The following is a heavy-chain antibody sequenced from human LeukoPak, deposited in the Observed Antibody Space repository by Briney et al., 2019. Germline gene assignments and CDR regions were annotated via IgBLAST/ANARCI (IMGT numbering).Heavy chain of an antibody. V-gene: IGHV1-58*02. Sequence: ASVKVSCKASGFTFTSSAMQWVRQARGQRLEWIGWIVVGSGNTNYAQKFQEGVTITRDMSTSTAYMELSSLRSEDTAVYYCAARITGTTNNWFDPWGQGTLVTVSS. CDR1: GFTFTSSA. CDR3: AARITGTTNNWFDP. CDR2: IVVGSGNT. J-gene: IGHJ5*02. D-gene: IGHD1-20*01.